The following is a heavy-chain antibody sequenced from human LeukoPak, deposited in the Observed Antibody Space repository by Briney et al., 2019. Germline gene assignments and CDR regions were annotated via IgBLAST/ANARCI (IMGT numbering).Heavy chain of an antibody. V-gene: IGHV3-23*01. J-gene: IGHJ4*02. CDR2: LSGSVVST. CDR3: AKDLRWAVAGTGDY. Sequence: GGSLRLSCADSGFTFSSYAMSWVRQAPGKGLEWDTGLSGSVVSTYYADSVKGRFTISRDNSKNTLYLQMNSLRAEDTAVYYCAKDLRWAVAGTGDYWGQGTLVTVSS. CDR1: GFTFSSYA. D-gene: IGHD6-19*01.